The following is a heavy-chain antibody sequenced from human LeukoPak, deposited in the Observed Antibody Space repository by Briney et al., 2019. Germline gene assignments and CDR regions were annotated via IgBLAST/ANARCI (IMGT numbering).Heavy chain of an antibody. CDR3: AKGGVWFGNSNP. CDR2: ISHNGGST. D-gene: IGHD3-10*01. V-gene: IGHV3-23*01. J-gene: IGHJ5*02. CDR1: GFSFSGYA. Sequence: PGGSLRLSCSASGFSFSGYALSWVRQAPGKGLEWVSSISHNGGSTLYADSMKGRFTISRDNSKNTLYLQMNSLRAEDTAVYYCAKGGVWFGNSNPWGQGTLVTVSS.